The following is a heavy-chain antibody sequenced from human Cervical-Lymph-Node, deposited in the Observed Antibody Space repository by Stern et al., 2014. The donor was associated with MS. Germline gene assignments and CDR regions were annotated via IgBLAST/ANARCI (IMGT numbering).Heavy chain of an antibody. CDR3: VKDLSSSPPGYSES. CDR1: GFTFDDYA. D-gene: IGHD6-6*01. CDR2: IHWNSDII. J-gene: IGHJ4*02. V-gene: IGHV3-9*01. Sequence: QLVQSGGGLVQPGKSLRLSCAASGFTFDDYAMHWVRQGPGKGLEWVSGIHWNSDIIGYADSVKGRFTISRDNAKNSLYLQMNSLRADDTAFYYCVKDLSSSPPGYSESWGQGTLVTVAS.